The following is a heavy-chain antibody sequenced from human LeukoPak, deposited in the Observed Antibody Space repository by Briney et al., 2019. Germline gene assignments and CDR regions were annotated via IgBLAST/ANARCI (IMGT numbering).Heavy chain of an antibody. CDR3: ARVGLRRYFDWLLPADY. CDR2: IKQEGSEK. Sequence: PGGSLRLSCAASGFTFSSYWMSWVRQAPGKGREWVANIKQEGSEKYYVDSVKGRFTISRDNAKNSLYLQMNSLRAEDTAVYYCARVGLRRYFDWLLPADYWGQGTLVTVSS. CDR1: GFTFSSYW. J-gene: IGHJ4*02. D-gene: IGHD3-9*01. V-gene: IGHV3-7*01.